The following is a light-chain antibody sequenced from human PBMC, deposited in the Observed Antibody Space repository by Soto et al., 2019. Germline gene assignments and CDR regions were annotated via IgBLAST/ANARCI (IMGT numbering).Light chain of an antibody. Sequence: QSVLTQPPSASGTPGQRVTISCSGGSSNIASNFVYWYQQLPGAAPKLLVYTTNQPPSGVPDRFSGSKSGTSASLAISGLRYEDEGDYYCAAWDDSLSNLLFGGGTKLTVL. CDR1: SSNIASNF. CDR3: AAWDDSLSNLL. J-gene: IGLJ2*01. V-gene: IGLV1-47*02. CDR2: TTN.